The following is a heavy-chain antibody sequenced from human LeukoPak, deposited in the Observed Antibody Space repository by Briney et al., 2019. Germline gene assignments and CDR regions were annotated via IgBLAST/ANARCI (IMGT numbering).Heavy chain of an antibody. V-gene: IGHV1-18*01. Sequence: ASVKVSCKASGYTFTSYGISRVRQAPGQGLEWMGWVSAYNGNTNYAQKLQGRVTMTTDTSTSTAYMELRSLRSDDTAVYNCARDRPSLLVRDYWGQGTLVTVSS. CDR3: ARDRPSLLVRDY. CDR2: VSAYNGNT. J-gene: IGHJ4*02. CDR1: GYTFTSYG. D-gene: IGHD2-8*01.